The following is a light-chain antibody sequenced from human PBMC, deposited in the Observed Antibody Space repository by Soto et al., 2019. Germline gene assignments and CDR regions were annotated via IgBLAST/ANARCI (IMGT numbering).Light chain of an antibody. CDR3: AAWDDSLNGVV. CDR2: KNN. V-gene: IGLV1-44*01. CDR1: SSNIGSTT. J-gene: IGLJ3*02. Sequence: QSVLTQPPSASGTPGQRVTIACSGSSSNIGSTTVKWYQQLPGTAPKLLIYKNNQRPSGVPDRFSGSKSGTSASLAISGLQSEDEADYYCAAWDDSLNGVVFGGGTTLTVL.